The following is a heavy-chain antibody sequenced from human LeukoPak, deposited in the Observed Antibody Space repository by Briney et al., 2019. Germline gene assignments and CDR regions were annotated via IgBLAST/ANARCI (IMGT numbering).Heavy chain of an antibody. D-gene: IGHD6-13*01. CDR1: GLTFSTCA. J-gene: IGHJ4*02. Sequence: SGGSLRLSCAASGLTFSTCAMSWVRQAPGKGLEWVSTITGAGDRTYYAESVKGRFTISRDNSNNAIFLQMDSLRAEDTALYYCAKARYTSSGYHFAYWGQGTLVSVSS. V-gene: IGHV3-23*01. CDR2: ITGAGDRT. CDR3: AKARYTSSGYHFAY.